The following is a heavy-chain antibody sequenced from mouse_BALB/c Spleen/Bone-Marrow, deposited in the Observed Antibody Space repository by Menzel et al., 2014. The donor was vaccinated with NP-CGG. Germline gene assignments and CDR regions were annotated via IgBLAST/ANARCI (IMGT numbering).Heavy chain of an antibody. CDR1: GYSITSAYA. J-gene: IGHJ2*01. V-gene: IGHV3-2*02. D-gene: IGHD3-1*01. CDR2: ITSSGHT. Sequence: DVKLVESGPGLMKPSQSLSLTCTVTGYSITSAYAWNWIRQFPGDKLEWMGYITSSGHTSYNPSLKSRISITRDTSKNQFFLQLNSVTTEDTATYFCARSGSFFDYWGQGTTLTVSS. CDR3: ARSGSFFDY.